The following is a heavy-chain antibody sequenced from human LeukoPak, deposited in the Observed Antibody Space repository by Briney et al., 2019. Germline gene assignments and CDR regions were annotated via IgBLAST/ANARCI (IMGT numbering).Heavy chain of an antibody. CDR3: ARSKQRRDTAMSPLVLWFDP. V-gene: IGHV1-18*01. CDR2: ISAYNGNT. Sequence: ASVKVSCKASGYTFTSYGISWVRQAPGQGLEWMGWISAYNGNTNYAQKLQGRVTMTTDTSTSTAYMELRSPRSDDTAVYYCARSKQRRDTAMSPLVLWFDPWGQGTLVTVSS. D-gene: IGHD5-18*01. CDR1: GYTFTSYG. J-gene: IGHJ5*02.